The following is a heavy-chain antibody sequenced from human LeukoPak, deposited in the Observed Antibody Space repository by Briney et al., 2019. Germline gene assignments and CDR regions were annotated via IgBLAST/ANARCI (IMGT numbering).Heavy chain of an antibody. Sequence: GASVKVSCKASGYTFTSYYMHWVRQAPGQGLEWMGWINPNSGGTNYAQKFQGRVTMTRDTSISTVYMELSRLTSDDTAVYYCARGGYSGTEKPNDYWGQGTLVTVSS. V-gene: IGHV1-2*02. CDR1: GYTFTSYY. CDR3: ARGGYSGTEKPNDY. CDR2: INPNSGGT. D-gene: IGHD5-12*01. J-gene: IGHJ4*02.